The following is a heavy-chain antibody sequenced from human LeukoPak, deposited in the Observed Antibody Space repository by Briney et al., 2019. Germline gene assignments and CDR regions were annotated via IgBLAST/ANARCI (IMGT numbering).Heavy chain of an antibody. CDR3: VTTQTFDY. V-gene: IGHV3-7*02. J-gene: IGHJ4*02. CDR1: VFTFSNYW. CDR2: IKHDGSEK. Sequence: GGSLRLSCVASVFTFSNYWVSSVRQAPGKGLEWVANIKHDGSEKYYVDSVKGRFTISRDNAKNALDLQMNSLRVEDTAVYYCVTTQTFDYWGQGTLVTVSS.